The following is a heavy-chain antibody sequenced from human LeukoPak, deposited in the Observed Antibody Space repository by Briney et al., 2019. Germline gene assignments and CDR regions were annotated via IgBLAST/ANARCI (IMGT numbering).Heavy chain of an antibody. CDR2: ISGSGGNT. J-gene: IGHJ4*02. CDR3: AKDRMQQLVFDY. CDR1: GFTFSSYA. Sequence: PGGSLRLSCAASGFTFSSYAMSWVRQAPGKGLEWVSAISGSGGNTYYADSVKGRFTISRDNSKNTLYLQMNSLRAEDSAVYYCAKDRMQQLVFDYWGQGTLVTVSS. D-gene: IGHD6-13*01. V-gene: IGHV3-23*01.